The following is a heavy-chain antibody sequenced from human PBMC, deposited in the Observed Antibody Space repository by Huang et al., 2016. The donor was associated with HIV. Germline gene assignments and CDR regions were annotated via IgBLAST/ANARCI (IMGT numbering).Heavy chain of an antibody. V-gene: IGHV3-74*01. J-gene: IGHJ3*02. CDR3: ASYRSRLLWYVFDI. Sequence: EVQLVESGGGLVQPGGSLRLSCAASGFTFSSYWMHWVRQAPGKGLVWVSRINSDGSTTAYTDSVKGRFTSSRDNAENTLYLQMNSLRAEDTAVYYCASYRSRLLWYVFDIWGQGTMVTVSS. CDR1: GFTFSSYW. CDR2: INSDGSTT. D-gene: IGHD3-10*01.